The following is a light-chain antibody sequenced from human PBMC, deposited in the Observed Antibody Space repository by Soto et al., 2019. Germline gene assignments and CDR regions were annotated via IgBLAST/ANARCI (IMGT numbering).Light chain of an antibody. CDR3: QTWVTGIRV. Sequence: QPVLTQSPSASASLGASVKLTCTLSRGHSSYAIAWNQQQPEKGPRYLMKLNSDGSHSKGDGIPDRFSGSISGAERYLTISSLQSEDEADYYCQTWVTGIRVFGGGSKVTVL. CDR1: RGHSSYA. CDR2: LNSDGSH. J-gene: IGLJ2*01. V-gene: IGLV4-69*01.